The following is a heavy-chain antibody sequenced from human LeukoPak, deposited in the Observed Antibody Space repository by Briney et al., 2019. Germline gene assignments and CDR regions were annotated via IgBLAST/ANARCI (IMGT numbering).Heavy chain of an antibody. CDR3: ARDRRTGRRIGYYYYMDV. CDR2: IYSGGST. J-gene: IGHJ6*03. CDR1: GFTFSSNY. D-gene: IGHD1-14*01. Sequence: GGSLRLSCAASGFTFSSNYMSGVRQAPGKGVEGVSVIYSGGSTYYADSVKGRFTISRDNSKNTLYLQMNSLRAEDTAVYYCARDRRTGRRIGYYYYMDVWGKGTTVTVSS. V-gene: IGHV3-66*02.